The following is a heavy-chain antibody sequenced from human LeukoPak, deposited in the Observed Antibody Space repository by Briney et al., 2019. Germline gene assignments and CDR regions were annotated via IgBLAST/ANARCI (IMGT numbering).Heavy chain of an antibody. V-gene: IGHV3-21*01. CDR3: ARDGGAYDSSGYYVYFDY. Sequence: GGSLRLSCAASEFTFSSYTINWVRQAPGKGLEWVSSISTSGSYLYYADSVKGRFTISRDNAKSSLYLQMNSLRAEDTAVYYCARDGGAYDSSGYYVYFDYWGQGTLVTVSS. J-gene: IGHJ4*02. D-gene: IGHD3-22*01. CDR2: ISTSGSYL. CDR1: EFTFSSYT.